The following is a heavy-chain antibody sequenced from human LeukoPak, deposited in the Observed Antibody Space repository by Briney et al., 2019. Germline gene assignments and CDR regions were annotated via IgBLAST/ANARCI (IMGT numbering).Heavy chain of an antibody. CDR1: GFTFGTSA. Sequence: GGSLRLSCAASGFTFGTSAMSWVRQAPGKGLEWVSSIGDHGVYTYYGDSVEGRFTISRDDSKRTLYLRMDSLRVDDSAIYYCAKAPTVTTFGYWGQGILVTVSS. J-gene: IGHJ4*02. CDR3: AKAPTVTTFGY. CDR2: IGDHGVYT. D-gene: IGHD4-17*01. V-gene: IGHV3-23*01.